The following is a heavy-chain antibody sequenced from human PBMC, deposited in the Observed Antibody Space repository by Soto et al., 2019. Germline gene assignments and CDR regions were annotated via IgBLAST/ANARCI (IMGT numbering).Heavy chain of an antibody. CDR2: LRPRTGDT. CDR3: GRGANESFQFDF. CDR1: GYTFTNYY. J-gene: IGHJ4*02. V-gene: IGHV1-46*01. Sequence: QVHLVQSGAEVKKPGASVKVSCMASGYTFTNYYIHWFRQAPGQGLEWLGILRPRTGDTAYAQRFEGRVRVTRDGAAGTVYLERAKLGSDDTAVYYCGRGANESFQFDFWGQGSQVTGSS.